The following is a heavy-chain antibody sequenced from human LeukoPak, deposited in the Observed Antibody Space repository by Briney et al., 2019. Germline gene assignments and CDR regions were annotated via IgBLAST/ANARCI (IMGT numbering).Heavy chain of an antibody. CDR3: ARAYSSTWLDY. Sequence: TSSETLSLTCTVSGYSISSGFSWGCIRQPPGKGLEWIGTIYHSGSTYYNPSLKSRVTISVDTSKNQFSLKLNSVTAADTAVYYCARAYSSTWLDYWGQGTLVTVSS. V-gene: IGHV4-38-2*02. CDR1: GYSISSGFS. D-gene: IGHD6-13*01. J-gene: IGHJ4*02. CDR2: IYHSGST.